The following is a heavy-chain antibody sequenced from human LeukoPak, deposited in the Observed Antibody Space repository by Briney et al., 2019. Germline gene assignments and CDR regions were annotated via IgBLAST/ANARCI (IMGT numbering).Heavy chain of an antibody. CDR1: GGSISSGDYY. D-gene: IGHD3-22*01. Sequence: PSETLSLTCTVSGGSISSGDYYWSWIRQPPGKGLEWIGYIYYSGSTYYNPSLKSRVTISVDTSKNQFSLKLSSVTAADTAVYYCARVTVRVTMIVPNAFDIWGQGTMVTVSS. J-gene: IGHJ3*02. V-gene: IGHV4-30-4*08. CDR3: ARVTVRVTMIVPNAFDI. CDR2: IYYSGST.